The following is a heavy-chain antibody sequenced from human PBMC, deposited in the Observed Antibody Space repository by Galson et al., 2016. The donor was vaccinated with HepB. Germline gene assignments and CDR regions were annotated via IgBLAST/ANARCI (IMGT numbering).Heavy chain of an antibody. J-gene: IGHJ4*02. Sequence: SETLSLTCTVSGGSVSSGNYHWSWFRQPPGKGLEWIGYIFYTGSTNYNPSLRGRVTISIDTSDNQFYLKLNSVTPADTAMYYCATNGGWYKHDYWGQGTLVTVSS. CDR3: ATNGGWYKHDY. D-gene: IGHD6-19*01. CDR1: GGSVSSGNYH. CDR2: IFYTGST. V-gene: IGHV4-61*01.